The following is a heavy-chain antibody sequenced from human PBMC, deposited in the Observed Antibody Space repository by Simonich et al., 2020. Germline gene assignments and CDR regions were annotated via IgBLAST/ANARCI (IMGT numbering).Heavy chain of an antibody. D-gene: IGHD6-19*01. J-gene: IGHJ6*02. CDR3: ARWIAVAGTGAYGMDV. Sequence: EVQLVESGGGLVKPGGSLRLSCAASGFTFSSYSMNWVRQAPGKGLERAPSISSSSSYIYYAASVKGRFTISRDNAKNALYLQMNSLRAEDTAVYYCARWIAVAGTGAYGMDVWGQGTTVTVSS. CDR2: ISSSSSYI. V-gene: IGHV3-21*01. CDR1: GFTFSSYS.